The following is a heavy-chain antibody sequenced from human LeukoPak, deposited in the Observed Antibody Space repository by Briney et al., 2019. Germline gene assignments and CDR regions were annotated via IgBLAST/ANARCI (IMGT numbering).Heavy chain of an antibody. CDR3: ARDFGYSSSWAFDY. J-gene: IGHJ4*02. D-gene: IGHD6-13*01. CDR2: IYYSGST. Sequence: KPSETLSLTCTVSGGSISSYYWSWIRQPPGKGLEWIGYIYYSGSTYYNPSLKSRVTISVDTSKNQFSLKLSSVTAADTAVYYCARDFGYSSSWAFDYWGQGTLVTVSS. CDR1: GGSISSYY. V-gene: IGHV4-59*12.